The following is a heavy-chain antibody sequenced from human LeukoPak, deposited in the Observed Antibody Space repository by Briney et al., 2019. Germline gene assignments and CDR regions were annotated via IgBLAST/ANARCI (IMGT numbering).Heavy chain of an antibody. CDR3: ATETNGRNYDY. J-gene: IGHJ4*02. Sequence: GGSLRLSCAASRFTFSTSWMTWVRQAPGKGLEWVASIGPTGSDRYHADSIKGRFTISRDNANNFLYLQMNSLRAEDTAVYYCATETNGRNYDYWGQGTLLTVSS. CDR2: IGPTGSDR. D-gene: IGHD1-14*01. V-gene: IGHV3-21*06. CDR1: RFTFSTSW.